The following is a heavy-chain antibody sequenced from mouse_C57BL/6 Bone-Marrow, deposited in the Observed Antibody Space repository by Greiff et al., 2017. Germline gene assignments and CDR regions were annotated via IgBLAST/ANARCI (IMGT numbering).Heavy chain of an antibody. Sequence: EVHLVESGEGLVKPGGSLKLSCAASGFTFSSYAMSWVRQTPEKRLEWVAYISSGGDYIYYADTVKGRFTISRDNARNTLYLQMSSLKSEDTAMYYCTRVPITTVVPFDYWGQGTTLTVSS. D-gene: IGHD1-1*01. CDR1: GFTFSSYA. V-gene: IGHV5-9-1*02. J-gene: IGHJ2*01. CDR2: ISSGGDYI. CDR3: TRVPITTVVPFDY.